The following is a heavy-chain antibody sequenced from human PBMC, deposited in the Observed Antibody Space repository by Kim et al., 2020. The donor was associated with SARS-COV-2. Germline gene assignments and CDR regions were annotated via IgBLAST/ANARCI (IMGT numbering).Heavy chain of an antibody. V-gene: IGHV4-59*01. CDR3: ARAGDGGNSGFFDY. D-gene: IGHD2-21*02. Sequence: TPSLKGRVTISVDTSKNQFSLKLSSVTAADTAVYYCARAGDGGNSGFFDYWGQGTLVTVSS. J-gene: IGHJ4*02.